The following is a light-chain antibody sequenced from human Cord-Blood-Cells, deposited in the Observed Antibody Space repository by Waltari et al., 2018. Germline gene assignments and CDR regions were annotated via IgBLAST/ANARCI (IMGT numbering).Light chain of an antibody. V-gene: IGKV3-15*01. J-gene: IGKJ2*01. CDR2: GAS. CDR1: QSVSSN. Sequence: EIVMPQSQATRPVSPGERATLSCRASQSVSSNLAWYQQKPGQAPRLLIYGASTRATGIPARFSGSGSGTEFTLTISSLQSEDFAVYYCQQYNNWPYTFGQGTKLEIK. CDR3: QQYNNWPYT.